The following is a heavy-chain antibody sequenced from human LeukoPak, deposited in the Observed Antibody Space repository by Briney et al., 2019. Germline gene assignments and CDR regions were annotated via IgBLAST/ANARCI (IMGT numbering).Heavy chain of an antibody. D-gene: IGHD3-22*01. CDR2: ISAYNGNT. CDR1: GYTFTGYY. CDR3: ARMGPDYYDSSGYIPFDY. Sequence: ASVKVSCKASGYTFTGYYMHWVRQAPGQGLEWMGWISAYNGNTNYAQKLQGRVTMTTDTSTSTAYMELRSLRSDDTAVYYCARMGPDYYDSSGYIPFDYWGQGTLVTVSS. V-gene: IGHV1-18*04. J-gene: IGHJ4*02.